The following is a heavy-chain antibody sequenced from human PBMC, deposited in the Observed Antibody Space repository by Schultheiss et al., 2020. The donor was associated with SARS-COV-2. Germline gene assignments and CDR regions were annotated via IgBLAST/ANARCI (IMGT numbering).Heavy chain of an antibody. Sequence: ASVKVSCKASGGTFSSYAISWVRQAPGQGLEWMGWISAYNGNTNYAQKLQGRVTMTTDTSTSTAYMELRSLRSDDTAVYYCAAAAKTSSKGYFQYWGQGTLVTVSS. CDR1: GGTFSSYA. J-gene: IGHJ1*01. D-gene: IGHD6-25*01. V-gene: IGHV1-18*01. CDR3: AAAAKTSSKGYFQY. CDR2: ISAYNGNT.